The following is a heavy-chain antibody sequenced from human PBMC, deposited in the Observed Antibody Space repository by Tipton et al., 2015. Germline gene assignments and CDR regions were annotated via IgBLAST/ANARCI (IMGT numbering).Heavy chain of an antibody. CDR1: GESFSGYY. D-gene: IGHD6-13*01. V-gene: IGHV4-34*01. CDR2: INHGGSS. Sequence: LRLSCAVYGESFSGYYWSWIRQTPGKGLEWIGEINHGGSSNYKTSLNSRVSVSVDTSKNQFSLRVSSVTAADTAVYYCARGAGNSSTWDFDYWGQGSLVTVSS. CDR3: ARGAGNSSTWDFDY. J-gene: IGHJ4*02.